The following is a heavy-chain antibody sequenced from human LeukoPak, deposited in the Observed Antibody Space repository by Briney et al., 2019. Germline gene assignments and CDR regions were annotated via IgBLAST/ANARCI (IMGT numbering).Heavy chain of an antibody. CDR2: TYYRSKWYN. Sequence: SQTLSLTCAISGDSVPSNSAAWNWIRQSPSRGLEWLGRTYYRSKWYNDYAVSVKSRITINPDTSKNQFSLQLNSVTPEDTAVYYCARDSEVVGATASYYFDYWGQGTLVTVSS. CDR1: GDSVPSNSAA. V-gene: IGHV6-1*01. CDR3: ARDSEVVGATASYYFDY. J-gene: IGHJ4*02. D-gene: IGHD1-26*01.